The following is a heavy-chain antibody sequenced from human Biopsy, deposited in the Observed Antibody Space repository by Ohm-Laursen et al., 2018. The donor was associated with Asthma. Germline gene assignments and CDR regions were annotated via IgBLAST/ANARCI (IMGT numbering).Heavy chain of an antibody. D-gene: IGHD6-19*01. CDR3: AREGVAGTHIED. CDR2: IAYDGRDK. Sequence: SLRLSCAASGFTFSNYAMHWVRQAPGKGMDWVGVIAYDGRDKYYAASVKGRFTISRDNSKNTLFLQMHSLRDEDTAVYFCAREGVAGTHIEDWGQGTLVTVSS. J-gene: IGHJ4*02. V-gene: IGHV3-30*03. CDR1: GFTFSNYA.